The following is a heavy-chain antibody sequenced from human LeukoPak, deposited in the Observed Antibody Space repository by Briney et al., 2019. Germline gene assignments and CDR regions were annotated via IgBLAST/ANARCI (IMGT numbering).Heavy chain of an antibody. D-gene: IGHD3-22*01. V-gene: IGHV4-59*12. J-gene: IGHJ3*02. CDR3: ARGLTLMIVVVRGAFDI. CDR2: IYYSGST. Sequence: SETLSLTCTVSGGSISSYYWSWIRQPPGKGLEWIGYIYYSGSTNYNPSLKSRVTISVDTSKNQFSLKLSSVTAADTAVYYCARGLTLMIVVVRGAFDIWGQGTMVTVSS. CDR1: GGSISSYY.